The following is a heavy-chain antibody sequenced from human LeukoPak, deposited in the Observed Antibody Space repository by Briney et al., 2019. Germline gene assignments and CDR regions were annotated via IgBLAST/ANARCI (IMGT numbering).Heavy chain of an antibody. J-gene: IGHJ5*02. Sequence: SETLFLSCTFSGGSISISSYYWGWIRQPPGKGRDWIGRIYYSWSTFYNPSLKSGVTISVDTSKNQFSLTLSSVTAAETAVYYCARVEGDSGYDSHWFDPWGQGTLVTVSS. CDR1: GGSISISSYY. CDR3: ARVEGDSGYDSHWFDP. CDR2: IYYSWST. V-gene: IGHV4-39*07. D-gene: IGHD5-12*01.